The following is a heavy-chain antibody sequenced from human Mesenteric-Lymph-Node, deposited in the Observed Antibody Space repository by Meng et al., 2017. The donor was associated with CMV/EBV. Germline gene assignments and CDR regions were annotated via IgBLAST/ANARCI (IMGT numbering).Heavy chain of an antibody. J-gene: IGHJ3*02. CDR2: ASGSGGTT. D-gene: IGHD2-15*01. Sequence: GESLKISCAASGFTFSAYALSWVRQAPGQGLEWVSSASGSGGTTDYADSVQGRFTISRDNSKNTLYLQMNYLRAEDTAVYYCARAQAHCSGGSCYGKADAFDIWGQGTMVTVSS. V-gene: IGHV3-23*01. CDR3: ARAQAHCSGGSCYGKADAFDI. CDR1: GFTFSAYA.